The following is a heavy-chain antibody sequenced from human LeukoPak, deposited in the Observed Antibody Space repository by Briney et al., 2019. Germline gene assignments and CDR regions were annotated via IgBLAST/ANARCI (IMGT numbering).Heavy chain of an antibody. J-gene: IGHJ4*02. V-gene: IGHV1-18*01. Sequence: GASVEVSCKASGYTFTSYGISWVRQAPGQGLEWMGWISAYNGNTNYAQKLQGRVTMTTDTSTSTAYMELRSLRSDDTAVYYCARDGGIVGAETPLDFDYWGQGTLVTVSS. CDR2: ISAYNGNT. CDR3: ARDGGIVGAETPLDFDY. D-gene: IGHD1-26*01. CDR1: GYTFTSYG.